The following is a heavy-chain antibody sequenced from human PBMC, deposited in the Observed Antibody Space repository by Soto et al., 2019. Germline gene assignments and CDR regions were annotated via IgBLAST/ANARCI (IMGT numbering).Heavy chain of an antibody. D-gene: IGHD5-12*01. V-gene: IGHV1-58*01. CDR1: GLTFTSSA. CDR2: IVVGSGNT. CDR3: AADLGYEVYYYYGMDV. J-gene: IGHJ6*02. Sequence: SVNVSCKASGLTFTSSAVQGVRQARGQRREWIGWIVVGSGNTNYAQKFQERVTITRDMSTSTAYMELSSLRSEDTAVYYCAADLGYEVYYYYGMDVWGQGTTVTVSS.